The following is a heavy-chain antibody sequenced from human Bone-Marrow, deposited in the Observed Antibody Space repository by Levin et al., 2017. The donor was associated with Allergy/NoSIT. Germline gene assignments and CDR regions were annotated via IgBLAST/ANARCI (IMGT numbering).Heavy chain of an antibody. D-gene: IGHD4-17*01. J-gene: IGHJ3*02. CDR3: AVDRTVTHDAFEI. V-gene: IGHV4-30-2*01. CDR2: IYESGST. Sequence: SQTLSLTCAVSGASISSGGHTWSWIRQPPGKGLEWIGYIYESGSTNYNPSLRGRVTISLDRSKNQFSLKLRSVTAADTAVYYCAVDRTVTHDAFEIWGQGTMVTVSS. CDR1: GASISSGGHT.